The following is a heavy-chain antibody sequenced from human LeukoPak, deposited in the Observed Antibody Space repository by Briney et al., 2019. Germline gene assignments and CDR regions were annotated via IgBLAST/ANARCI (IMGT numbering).Heavy chain of an antibody. D-gene: IGHD2-2*01. Sequence: GGSLRLSCAASGFTVSSNYMSWVRQAPGKGLEWVSVIYSGGSTYYADSVKGRFTISRDNSKNTLYLQMNSLKTEDTAVYYCTRAYVGSLRKGYCSSTSCYEEYYFDYWGQGTLVTVSS. CDR1: GFTVSSNY. J-gene: IGHJ4*02. CDR2: IYSGGST. V-gene: IGHV3-53*03. CDR3: TRAYVGSLRKGYCSSTSCYEEYYFDY.